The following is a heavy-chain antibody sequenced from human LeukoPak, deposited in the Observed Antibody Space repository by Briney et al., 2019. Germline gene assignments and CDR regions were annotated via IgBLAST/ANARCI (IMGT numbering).Heavy chain of an antibody. V-gene: IGHV3-21*01. Sequence: PGGSLRLFCAASGFTFSSYNMNWVRQAPGKGLEWVSSISSSSSYIYYADSLKGRFTISRDNAKNSLFLQMNSLRAEDTAVYYCARNLNSWFDPWGQGTLVTVSS. CDR3: ARNLNSWFDP. J-gene: IGHJ5*02. CDR1: GFTFSSYN. CDR2: ISSSSSYI. D-gene: IGHD3-9*01.